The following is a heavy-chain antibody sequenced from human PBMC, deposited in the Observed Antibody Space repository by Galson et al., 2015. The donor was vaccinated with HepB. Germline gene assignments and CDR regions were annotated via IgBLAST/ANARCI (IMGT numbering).Heavy chain of an antibody. CDR3: ASRNDFWSGYALDV. CDR2: ISYDGSNK. V-gene: IGHV3-30-3*01. Sequence: SLRLSCAASGFTFSSYAMHWVRQAPGKGLEWVAVISYDGSNKYYADSVKGRFTISRDNSKNTLYLQMNSLRAEDTAVYYCASRNDFWSGYALDVWGKGTTVTVSS. D-gene: IGHD3-3*01. CDR1: GFTFSSYA. J-gene: IGHJ6*04.